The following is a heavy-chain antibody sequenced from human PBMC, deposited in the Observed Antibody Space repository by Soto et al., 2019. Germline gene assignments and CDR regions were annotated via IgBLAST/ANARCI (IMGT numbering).Heavy chain of an antibody. CDR3: AKSLRGVIIDFDY. V-gene: IGHV3-23*01. CDR2: ISGSSGST. D-gene: IGHD3-10*01. CDR1: GFTFSSNA. J-gene: IGHJ4*02. Sequence: GGSLRLSCAASGFTFSSNAMSWVRQAPGKGLEWVSAISGSSGSTYYADSVKGRFTISRDNSKNTLYLQMNSLRAEDTAVYYCAKSLRGVIIDFDYWGQGTLVTVSS.